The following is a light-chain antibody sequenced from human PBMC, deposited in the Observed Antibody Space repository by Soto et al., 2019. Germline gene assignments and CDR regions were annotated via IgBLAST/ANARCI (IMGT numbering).Light chain of an antibody. J-gene: IGLJ1*01. CDR3: SSYTSTNTLYV. Sequence: QSVLTQPVSVSGSPGQSISISCTGTSSDVGGYNYVSRYQQHPGKAPKLMIYDVSNRPSGVSDRFSGSKSGNTASLTISGLQAEDEADYFCSSYTSTNTLYVFGTGTKVTVL. CDR1: SSDVGGYNY. CDR2: DVS. V-gene: IGLV2-14*03.